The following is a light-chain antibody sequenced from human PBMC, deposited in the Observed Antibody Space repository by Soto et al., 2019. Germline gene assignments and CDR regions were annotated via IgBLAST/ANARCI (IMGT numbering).Light chain of an antibody. V-gene: IGLV2-14*01. J-gene: IGLJ1*01. Sequence: QSVLTQPASVSGSPGQSITISCTGTNSDVGGYNAVSWYQQYPDKAPKLMIYDVTNRPSGASTRFSGSKSGNTASLTISGLQAEDEADYYCASFASDGTYVFGTVTQLTVL. CDR1: NSDVGGYNA. CDR2: DVT. CDR3: ASFASDGTYV.